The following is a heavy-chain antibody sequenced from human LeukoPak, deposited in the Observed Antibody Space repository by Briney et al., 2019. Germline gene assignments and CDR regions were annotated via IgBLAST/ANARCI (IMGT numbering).Heavy chain of an antibody. CDR3: ARAGYCSSTSCYTNFDY. D-gene: IGHD2-2*02. CDR1: GGSFSGNY. CDR2: INHSGST. Sequence: SETLSLSCALHGGSFSGNYWSWIRQPPGKGLEWIGEINHSGSTNYNPSLKSRVTISVDTSKNQFSLKLSSVTAADTAVYYCARAGYCSSTSCYTNFDYWGQGTLVTVSS. J-gene: IGHJ4*02. V-gene: IGHV4-34*01.